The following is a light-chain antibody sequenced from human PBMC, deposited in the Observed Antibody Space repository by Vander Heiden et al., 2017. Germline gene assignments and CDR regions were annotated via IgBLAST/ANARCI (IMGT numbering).Light chain of an antibody. V-gene: IGKV2-28*01. J-gene: IGKJ1*01. CDR3: MQVLQTPRT. Sequence: DIVMTQSPLSLPVTPGEPASISCRSRQSLLSSNGKTYLDWYLQKPGQSPQLLIYLASNRAPGVPDRFSGSGSGTDFTLEISRVEAEDVGVYYCMQVLQTPRTFGQGTKVEIK. CDR2: LAS. CDR1: QSLLSSNGKTY.